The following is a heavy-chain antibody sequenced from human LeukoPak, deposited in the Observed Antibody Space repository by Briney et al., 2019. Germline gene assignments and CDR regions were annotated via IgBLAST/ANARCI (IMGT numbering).Heavy chain of an antibody. CDR2: VLYDGSIK. CDR3: VRDNYGGIVDF. J-gene: IGHJ4*02. Sequence: GGSLRLSCAASGFTFTRYTMHWVRQAPGKGLEWAAVVLYDGSIKYYADSVKGRFTLSRDTSKKTLSLQNKTLRADGTAVYYCVRDNYGGIVDFWGQGTLVTVSS. V-gene: IGHV3-30*04. CDR1: GFTFTRYT. D-gene: IGHD2-21*01.